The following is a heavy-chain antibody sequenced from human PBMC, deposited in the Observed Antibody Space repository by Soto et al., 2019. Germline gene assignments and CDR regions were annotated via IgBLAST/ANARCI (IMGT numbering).Heavy chain of an antibody. V-gene: IGHV4-34*01. Sequence: SETLSLTCAVYGGSFSGYYWSWIRQPPGKGLEWIGEINHSGSTNYNPSLKSRVTISVDTSKNQFSLKLSSVTAADAAVYYCARGRRYSSGWYGGRLNWFDPWGQGTLVTVSS. CDR1: GGSFSGYY. CDR3: ARGRRYSSGWYGGRLNWFDP. D-gene: IGHD6-19*01. CDR2: INHSGST. J-gene: IGHJ5*02.